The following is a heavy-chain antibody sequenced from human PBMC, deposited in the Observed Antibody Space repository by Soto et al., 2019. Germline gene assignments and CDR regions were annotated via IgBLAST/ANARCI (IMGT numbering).Heavy chain of an antibody. Sequence: ASVKVSCKASGYTFTSYDINWVRQATGQVLEWMGWMNPNSGNTGYAQKFQGRVTMTRNTSISTAYMELSSLRSEDTAVYYCAKRVEWLASFGCRGQLPLVTGST. CDR3: AKRVEWLASFGC. CDR1: GYTFTSYD. CDR2: MNPNSGNT. V-gene: IGHV1-8*01. J-gene: IGHJ4*02. D-gene: IGHD6-19*01.